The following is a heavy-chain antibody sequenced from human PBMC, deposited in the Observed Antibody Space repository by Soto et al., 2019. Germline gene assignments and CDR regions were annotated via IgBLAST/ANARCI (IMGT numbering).Heavy chain of an antibody. CDR1: GGTFSNHA. CDR3: ARGPDRSGFYLFDY. CDR2: IIPLSGTT. V-gene: IGHV1-69*13. J-gene: IGHJ4*02. D-gene: IGHD3-22*01. Sequence: SVKVSCKASGGTFSNHAVSWVRQAPGQGPEWMGGIIPLSGTTNYVQKFQGRVTITADESMTTAYMELSSLRYEDTAVYYCARGPDRSGFYLFDYWGQGTLVTVSS.